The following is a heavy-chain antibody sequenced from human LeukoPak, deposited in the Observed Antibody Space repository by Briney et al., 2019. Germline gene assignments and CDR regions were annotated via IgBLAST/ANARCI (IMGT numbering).Heavy chain of an antibody. J-gene: IGHJ4*02. CDR3: ARQGGSGSYDY. D-gene: IGHD3-10*01. CDR1: GGSISSNY. CDR2: IYYSGST. V-gene: IGHV4-59*08. Sequence: SETLSLTCTVSGGSISSNYWSWIRQPPGKGLEWIGYIYYSGSTNYNPSLKSRATISVDTSKNQFSLKLSSVTAADTAVYYCARQGGSGSYDYWGQGTLVTVSS.